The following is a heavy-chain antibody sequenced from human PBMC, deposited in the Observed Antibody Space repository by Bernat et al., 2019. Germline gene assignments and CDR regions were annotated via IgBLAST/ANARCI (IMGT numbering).Heavy chain of an antibody. D-gene: IGHD2-21*02. CDR2: ISSSSSYI. J-gene: IGHJ3*02. CDR1: GFTFSSYS. CDR3: ARDLDCGGDCYSSVGAFDI. V-gene: IGHV3-21*01. Sequence: EVQLVESGGGLVKPGGSLRLSCAASGFTFSSYSMNWVRQAPGKGLEWVSSISSSSSYIYYADSVKGRFTISRDNAKNSLYLQMNSLRAEDTAVYYCARDLDCGGDCYSSVGAFDIWGQGTMVTVSS.